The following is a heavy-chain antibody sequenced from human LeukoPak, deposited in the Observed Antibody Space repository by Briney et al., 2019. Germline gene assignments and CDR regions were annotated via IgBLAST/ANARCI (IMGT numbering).Heavy chain of an antibody. CDR1: GFTFSSYA. D-gene: IGHD3-22*01. V-gene: IGHV3-30-3*01. CDR3: ARDDDDSSGFGDY. J-gene: IGHJ4*02. Sequence: GRSLRLSCAASGFTFSSYAMHWVRQAPGKGLEWVAVISYDGSNKYYADSVKGRFTISRDNPKNTLYLQMNSLRAEDTAVYYCARDDDDSSGFGDYWGQGTLVTVSS. CDR2: ISYDGSNK.